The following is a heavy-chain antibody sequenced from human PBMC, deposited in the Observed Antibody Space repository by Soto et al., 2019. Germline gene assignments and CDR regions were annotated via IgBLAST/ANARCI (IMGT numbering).Heavy chain of an antibody. CDR2: ISGSGGST. Sequence: PWGSLRLSCAASGFTFSSDAMNWVRQAPGKGLEWLSAISGSGGSTYYADSVKGRFTFSRDNSKNTLYLQMNSLRVEDTAVYYCAKEGLNGSFYYGADVWGQGNTVTGSS. CDR3: AKEGLNGSFYYGADV. CDR1: GFTFSSDA. J-gene: IGHJ6*02. V-gene: IGHV3-23*01. D-gene: IGHD1-20*01.